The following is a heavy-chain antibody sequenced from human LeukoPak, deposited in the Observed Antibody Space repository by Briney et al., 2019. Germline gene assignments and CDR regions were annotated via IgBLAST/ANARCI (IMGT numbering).Heavy chain of an antibody. J-gene: IGHJ5*02. D-gene: IGHD3-10*01. V-gene: IGHV5-51*01. CDR2: INPADSET. CDR3: ARVVGDNWSDP. CDR1: GYSFTNYW. Sequence: GESLKISCKGSGYSFTNYWIGWVCQMPGKGLEWLGIINPADSETRYSPSFQGQVTMSADKSLSIVYLRWSSLKASDTAIYYCARVVGDNWSDPWGQGTLVTVSS.